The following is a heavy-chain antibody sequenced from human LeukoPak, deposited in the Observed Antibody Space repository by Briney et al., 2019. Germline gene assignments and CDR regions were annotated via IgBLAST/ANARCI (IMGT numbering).Heavy chain of an antibody. CDR3: VADGRDGYNKYFYH. Sequence: PGGSLRLSCSASGFTFSAYAMYWVRQAPGKGLEYVSVISGNGVTSYADSVKGRFTSSRDNSKNTVYLQMSSLRREDTAVYYCVADGRDGYNKYFYHWGQGTLVTVSS. CDR1: GFTFSAYA. CDR2: ISGNGVT. V-gene: IGHV3-64D*06. D-gene: IGHD5-24*01. J-gene: IGHJ1*01.